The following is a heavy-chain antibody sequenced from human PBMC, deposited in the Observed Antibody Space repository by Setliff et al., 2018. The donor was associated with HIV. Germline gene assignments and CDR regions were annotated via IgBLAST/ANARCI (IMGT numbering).Heavy chain of an antibody. CDR1: GYTFTSYG. J-gene: IGHJ6*02. Sequence: ASVKVSCKASGYTFTSYGISWVRQAPGQGLEWMGWISAYNGNTNHAQKLQGRVTMTTDTSTSTAYMELRSLRSDDTAVYYCARDQGSGWYYYYYGMDVWGQGTTVTVSS. D-gene: IGHD6-19*01. CDR3: ARDQGSGWYYYYYGMDV. V-gene: IGHV1-18*01. CDR2: ISAYNGNT.